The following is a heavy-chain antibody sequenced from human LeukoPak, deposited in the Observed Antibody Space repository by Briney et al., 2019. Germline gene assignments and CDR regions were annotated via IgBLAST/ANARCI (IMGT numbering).Heavy chain of an antibody. CDR2: ISYDGSNK. CDR3: ARAGLITMVRGEPDYFDY. CDR1: GFTFSSYA. D-gene: IGHD3-10*01. J-gene: IGHJ4*02. V-gene: IGHV3-30*01. Sequence: GGSLRLSCAASGFTFSSYAMHWVHQAPGKGLEWVAVISYDGSNKYYADSVKGRFTISRDNSKNTLYLQMNSLRAEDTAVYYCARAGLITMVRGEPDYFDYWGQGTLVTVSS.